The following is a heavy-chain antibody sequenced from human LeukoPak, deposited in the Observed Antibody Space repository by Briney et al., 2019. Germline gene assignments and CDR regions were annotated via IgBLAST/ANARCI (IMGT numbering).Heavy chain of an antibody. CDR1: LGSFCGYY. CDR2: INHDGST. V-gene: IGHV4-34*01. J-gene: IGHJ6*03. Sequence: SEALSLTCAAYLGSFCGYYRSWIRQPPGKGLEWIGEINHDGSTNYNPSLKSRVTISVDTSKNQFSLKLSSLAAADTAGYDCELLGQWLERAGSGNYYYYMDVWGKGTTVSVSS. D-gene: IGHD6-19*01. CDR3: ELLGQWLERAGSGNYYYYMDV.